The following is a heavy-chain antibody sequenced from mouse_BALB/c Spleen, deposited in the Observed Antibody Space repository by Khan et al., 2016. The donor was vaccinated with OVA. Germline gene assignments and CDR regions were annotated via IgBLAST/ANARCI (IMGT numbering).Heavy chain of an antibody. CDR3: ARWFAY. CDR1: GYSITSDYA. J-gene: IGHJ3*01. CDR2: ISYNGST. V-gene: IGHV3-2*02. Sequence: EVQLVETGPGLVKPSQSLSLTCTVTGYSITSDYAWNWIRQFPGNKLEWMGYISYNGSTSYNPSLKSRISIIRDTSKNQFFLQLNSVTTEDTATYYCARWFAYWGQGTLVTVSA.